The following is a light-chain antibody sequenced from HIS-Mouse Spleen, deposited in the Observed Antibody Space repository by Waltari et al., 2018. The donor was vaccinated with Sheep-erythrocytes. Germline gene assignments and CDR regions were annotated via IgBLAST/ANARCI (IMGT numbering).Light chain of an antibody. J-gene: IGLJ3*02. V-gene: IGLV1-36*01. Sequence: QSVLTQPPSVSEAPRQRVTISCSGSSSNIGNNAVNWYQQLPGKAPKLLIYYDDVPPSGVSDRFSGYKSCTSASLAISGLQSEDEADYYCAAWDDSLNGPVFGGGTKLTVL. CDR1: SSNIGNNA. CDR2: YDD. CDR3: AAWDDSLNGPV.